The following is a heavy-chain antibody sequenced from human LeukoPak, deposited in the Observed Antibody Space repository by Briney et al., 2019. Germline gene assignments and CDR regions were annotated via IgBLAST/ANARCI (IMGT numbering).Heavy chain of an antibody. J-gene: IGHJ5*02. CDR3: ARDWDPITGTTRWFDP. V-gene: IGHV1-2*02. D-gene: IGHD1-7*01. CDR1: GYSFTGYY. Sequence: ASVKVSYKASGYSFTGYYMHWVRQAPGRGLEWMGWINVNNGDTNYAQKFQGRVTVTRDTSISTAYMELSRLRSDDTAVYYCARDWDPITGTTRWFDPWGQGTLVTVSS. CDR2: INVNNGDT.